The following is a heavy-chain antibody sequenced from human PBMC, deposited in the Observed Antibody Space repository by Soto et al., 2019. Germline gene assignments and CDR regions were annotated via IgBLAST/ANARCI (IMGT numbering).Heavy chain of an antibody. CDR3: ARDWGPGDSSGFPRFDP. CDR2: IIPIFGTA. D-gene: IGHD3-22*01. Sequence: SVKVSCKASGGTFSSYAISWVRQAPGQGLEWMGGIIPIFGTANYAQKFQGRVTITADESTSTAYMELSSLRSEDTAVYYCARDWGPGDSSGFPRFDPWGQGTLVTVSS. V-gene: IGHV1-69*13. CDR1: GGTFSSYA. J-gene: IGHJ5*02.